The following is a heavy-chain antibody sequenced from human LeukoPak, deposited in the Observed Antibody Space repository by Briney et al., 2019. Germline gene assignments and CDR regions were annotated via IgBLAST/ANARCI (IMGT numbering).Heavy chain of an antibody. CDR2: IIPIFGTA. J-gene: IGHJ4*02. Sequence: GASVKVSCKASGGTFSSYAISWVRQAPGRGLEWMGGIIPIFGTANYAQKFQGRVTVTTDESTSTAYMELSSLRSEDTAVYYCARSAGDEYYYGSGSYYPLNYWGQGTLVTVSS. CDR3: ARSAGDEYYYGSGSYYPLNY. V-gene: IGHV1-69*05. D-gene: IGHD3-10*01. CDR1: GGTFSSYA.